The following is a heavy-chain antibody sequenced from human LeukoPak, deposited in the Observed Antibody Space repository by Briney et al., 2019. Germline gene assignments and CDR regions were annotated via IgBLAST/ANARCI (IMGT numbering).Heavy chain of an antibody. V-gene: IGHV4-38-2*02. CDR2: IYHSGST. CDR1: GVSISSYY. J-gene: IGHJ6*03. CDR3: ARIAGGLYFYYYYMDV. D-gene: IGHD3-16*01. Sequence: SETLSLTCTVSGVSISSYYWGWIRQPPGKGLEWIGSIYHSGSTYYNPSLKSRVTISVDTSKNQFSLNLTSVTAADTAVYYCARIAGGLYFYYYYMDVWGKGTTVTVSS.